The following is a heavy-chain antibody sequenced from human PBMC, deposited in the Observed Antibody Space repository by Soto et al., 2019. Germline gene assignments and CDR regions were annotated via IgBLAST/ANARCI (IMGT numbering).Heavy chain of an antibody. J-gene: IGHJ4*02. CDR3: ARERGGYSSDF. Sequence: EVQLVESGGGLVQPGGSLRLSCAASGFTFSSYWMHWLRQVPGKGLVWVSRINGDGSYTNYADSVKGRFTISRDNAKNTLYLQMNSLSAEDTAVYYCARERGGYSSDFWGQGTLVTVSS. CDR1: GFTFSSYW. D-gene: IGHD2-15*01. V-gene: IGHV3-74*01. CDR2: INGDGSYT.